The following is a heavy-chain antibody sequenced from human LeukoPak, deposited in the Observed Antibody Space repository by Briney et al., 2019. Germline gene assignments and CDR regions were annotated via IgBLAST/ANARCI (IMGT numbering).Heavy chain of an antibody. CDR1: GFTVSSNY. Sequence: PGGSLRLSCAASGFTVSSNYMSWVRQAPGKGLEWVSVIYSGGSTYYADSVKGRFTISRDNSKTTLYLQMNSLRAEDTAVYYCAKIHLKYSSGWYYFDYWGQGTLVTVSS. J-gene: IGHJ4*02. V-gene: IGHV3-53*01. CDR2: IYSGGST. D-gene: IGHD6-19*01. CDR3: AKIHLKYSSGWYYFDY.